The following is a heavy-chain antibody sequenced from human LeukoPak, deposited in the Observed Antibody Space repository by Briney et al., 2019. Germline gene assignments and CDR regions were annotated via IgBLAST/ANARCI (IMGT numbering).Heavy chain of an antibody. CDR2: ISYDGSNK. Sequence: GGSLRLSCAASGFTFSSYGMHWVRQAPGKGLEWVAVISYDGSNKYYADSVKGRFTISRDNSKNTLYLQMNSLRAEDTAVYYCASGRDSSGWYEDYWGQGTLVTVSS. CDR1: GFTFSSYG. J-gene: IGHJ4*02. V-gene: IGHV3-30*19. D-gene: IGHD6-19*01. CDR3: ASGRDSSGWYEDY.